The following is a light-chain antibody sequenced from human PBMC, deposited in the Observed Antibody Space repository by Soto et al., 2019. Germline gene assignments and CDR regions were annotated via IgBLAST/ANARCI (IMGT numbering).Light chain of an antibody. V-gene: IGKV3-20*01. CDR1: QSVSSSY. CDR2: GAS. CDR3: QHYGSSPAMYT. J-gene: IGKJ2*01. Sequence: ELVLTQSPGTLSLSPGERATLSCRASQSVSSSYLAWYQQKPGQAPRLLIYGASSRATGIPDSFSGSGSGIDFTLTISRLEPEDFAVYYCQHYGSSPAMYTFGQVTKLEIK.